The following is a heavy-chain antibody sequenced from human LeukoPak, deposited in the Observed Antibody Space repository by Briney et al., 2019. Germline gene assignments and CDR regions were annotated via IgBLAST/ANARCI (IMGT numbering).Heavy chain of an antibody. D-gene: IGHD5-24*01. CDR3: AKEDGYNAAYYFDY. Sequence: PGGSLRLSCAASGYTFSSYAVSWVRQAPGKGLEWVSAISGSGGSTYYADSVKGRFTISRDNSKNTLYLQMNSLRAEDTAVHYCAKEDGYNAAYYFDYWGQGTLVTVSS. CDR1: GYTFSSYA. V-gene: IGHV3-23*01. J-gene: IGHJ4*02. CDR2: ISGSGGST.